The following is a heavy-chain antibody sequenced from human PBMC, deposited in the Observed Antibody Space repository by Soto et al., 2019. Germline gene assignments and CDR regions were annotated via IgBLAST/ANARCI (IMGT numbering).Heavy chain of an antibody. Sequence: ASVKVSCAASWGTLSSYAISVVRQAPVQGLEWMGGIIPIFDTANYAQKFQGRVTITADESTSTAYMELSSLRSEDTAVYYCARGTSVVAGVGYFDYWGQGTLVTVSS. D-gene: IGHD6-19*01. CDR1: WGTLSSYA. J-gene: IGHJ4*02. CDR3: ARGTSVVAGVGYFDY. V-gene: IGHV1-69*13. CDR2: IIPIFDTA.